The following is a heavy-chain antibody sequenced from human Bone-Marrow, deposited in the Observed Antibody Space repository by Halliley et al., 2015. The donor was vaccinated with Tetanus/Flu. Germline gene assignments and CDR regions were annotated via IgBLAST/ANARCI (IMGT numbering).Heavy chain of an antibody. Sequence: SLRLSCAGSGFGLRNYGMHWVRQAPGKGLEWVAATWNDGSNKYYGGSVKGRFTVPRADSKNTLFLDMNSLRVEDTAVYYCARDDGSRPGFYASAVWAPGATVT. CDR2: TWNDGSNK. D-gene: IGHD3-10*01. V-gene: IGHV3-33*01. J-gene: IGHJ6*02. CDR1: GFGLRNYG. CDR3: ARDDGSRPGFYASAV.